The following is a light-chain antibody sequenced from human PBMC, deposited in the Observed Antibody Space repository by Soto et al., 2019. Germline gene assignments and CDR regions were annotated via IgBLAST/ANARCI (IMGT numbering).Light chain of an antibody. Sequence: EIVLTQSPGTLSLSPGERATLSCRASQSVSSSYLAWYQQKPGQAPRLLIYGASSRATGIPDRFSGSGSGTDFPLTIGRLEPEDFAVYYCQQYGSSLLFTFGPGTKVDIK. V-gene: IGKV3-20*01. CDR2: GAS. J-gene: IGKJ3*01. CDR1: QSVSSSY. CDR3: QQYGSSLLFT.